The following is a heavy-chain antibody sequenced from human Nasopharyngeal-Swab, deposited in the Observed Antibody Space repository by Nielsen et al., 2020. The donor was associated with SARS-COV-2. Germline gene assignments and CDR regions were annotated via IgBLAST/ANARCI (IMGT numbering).Heavy chain of an antibody. CDR2: MNPNSGNT. Sequence: ASVKVSCKASGYTLTSYDINWVRQATGQGLKWMGWMNPNSGNTGYAQKFQGRVTMTRNTSISTAYMELSSLRSEDTAVYYCARDTSGSIAVADYWGQGTLVTVSS. V-gene: IGHV1-8*01. CDR1: GYTLTSYD. J-gene: IGHJ4*02. CDR3: ARDTSGSIAVADY. D-gene: IGHD6-19*01.